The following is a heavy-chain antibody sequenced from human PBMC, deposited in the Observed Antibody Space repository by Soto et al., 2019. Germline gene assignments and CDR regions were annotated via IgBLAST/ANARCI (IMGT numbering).Heavy chain of an antibody. V-gene: IGHV1-69*13. D-gene: IGHD6-6*01. CDR1: GGTFSSYA. Sequence: SVKVSCKASGGTFSSYAISWVRQAPGQGLEWMGGIIPIFGTANYAQKFQGRVTITADESTSTAYMELSSLRSEDTAVYYCARDLEGRSSSSANWFDPWGQGTLVTVSS. J-gene: IGHJ5*02. CDR3: ARDLEGRSSSSANWFDP. CDR2: IIPIFGTA.